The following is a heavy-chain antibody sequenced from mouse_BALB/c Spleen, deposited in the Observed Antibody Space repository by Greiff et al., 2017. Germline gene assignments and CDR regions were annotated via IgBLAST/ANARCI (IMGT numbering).Heavy chain of an antibody. CDR3: ARRTYYYGREGPCDY. J-gene: IGHJ2*01. V-gene: IGHV5-6*02. CDR2: ISSGGSYT. D-gene: IGHD1-1*01. Sequence: EVMLVESGGDLVKPGGSLKLSCAASGFTFSSYGMSWVRQTPDKRLEWVATISSGGSYTYYPDSVKGRFTISRDNAKNTLYLQMSSLKSEDTAMYYCARRTYYYGREGPCDYWGQGTTLTVSS. CDR1: GFTFSSYG.